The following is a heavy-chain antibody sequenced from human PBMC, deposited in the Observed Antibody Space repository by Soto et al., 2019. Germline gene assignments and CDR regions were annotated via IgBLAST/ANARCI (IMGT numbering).Heavy chain of an antibody. V-gene: IGHV4-31*03. D-gene: IGHD6-19*01. CDR1: GGSVSSDDYS. J-gene: IGHJ4*02. CDR2: IRDSGST. Sequence: QLQLQESGPGLVKPSQTLSVTYTVSGGSVSSDDYSWSWIRQHPGKVMEWVGYIRDSGSTYYNPSLAGRVTISVYTWKSQVSLGLRSVSAADTAVYYCAVAMANYFDYCGQGTLVADSS. CDR3: AVAMANYFDY.